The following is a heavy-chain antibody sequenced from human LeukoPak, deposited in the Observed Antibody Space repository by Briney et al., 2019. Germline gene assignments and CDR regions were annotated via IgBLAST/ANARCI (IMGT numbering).Heavy chain of an antibody. CDR1: GFTFSSYA. D-gene: IGHD6-6*01. CDR2: ISGSGDNT. J-gene: IGHJ4*02. CDR3: AKWKYSNSGIDDY. Sequence: GGSLRLSCAASGFTFSSYAMSWVRQVPGKGLEWVSVISGSGDNTYYADSVKGRFTISRDNSKNMLYLQMNSLSAEDTAVYYCAKWKYSNSGIDDYWGQGTLVTVSS. V-gene: IGHV3-23*01.